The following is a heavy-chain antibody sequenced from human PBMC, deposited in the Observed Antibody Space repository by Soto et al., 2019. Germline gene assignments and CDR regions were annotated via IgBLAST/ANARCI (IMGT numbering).Heavy chain of an antibody. CDR3: ARDYYDSSGYYPSLYYYYGMGV. J-gene: IGHJ6*02. CDR2: IIPIFGTA. CDR1: GGTFSSYA. D-gene: IGHD3-22*01. V-gene: IGHV1-69*13. Sequence: ASVKVSCKASGGTFSSYAISWVRQAPGQGLEWMGGIIPIFGTANYAQKLQGRVTITADESTSTAYMELSSLRSEDTAVYYCARDYYDSSGYYPSLYYYYGMGVWGQGTTVTVSS.